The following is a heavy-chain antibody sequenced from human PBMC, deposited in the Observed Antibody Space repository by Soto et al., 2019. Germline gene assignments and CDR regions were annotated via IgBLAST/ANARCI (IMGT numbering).Heavy chain of an antibody. CDR3: AHAYGGRSLY. J-gene: IGHJ4*02. Sequence: QITLKESGPTLVKPTQTLTLTCTFSGFSLSTDRVGVGWIRQPPGKALDWLAVIYWDDSKTYSPSLKSRLTIXXDTTKNQLVLTMTNMDPVDTATYYCAHAYGGRSLYWGQGTLVTVSS. D-gene: IGHD1-26*01. CDR2: IYWDDSK. CDR1: GFSLSTDRVG. V-gene: IGHV2-5*02.